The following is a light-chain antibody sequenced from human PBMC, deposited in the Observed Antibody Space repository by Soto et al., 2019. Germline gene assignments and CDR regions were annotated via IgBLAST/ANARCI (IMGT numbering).Light chain of an antibody. V-gene: IGKV1-5*01. Sequence: DIQMTQSPSTLSASVGDRFTITCPAIQSISSWFAWYQQKPGNAPNLLIYDASSLESGVPSKLSGSGSGTEFTLTISSLHPDDFATYYCQQYNSFWTFGQGTKVDIK. CDR1: QSISSW. CDR3: QQYNSFWT. CDR2: DAS. J-gene: IGKJ1*01.